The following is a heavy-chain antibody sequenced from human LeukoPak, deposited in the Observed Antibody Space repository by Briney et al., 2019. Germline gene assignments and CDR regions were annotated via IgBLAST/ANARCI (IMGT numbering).Heavy chain of an antibody. CDR3: AFRLGYSYGHYFDY. J-gene: IGHJ4*02. CDR2: IRSKANSYAT. D-gene: IGHD5-18*01. CDR1: GFTFSGSA. V-gene: IGHV3-73*01. Sequence: PGGSLRLSCAASGFTFSGSAMHWVRQASGKGLEWVGRIRSKANSYATAYAASVKGRFTISRDDSKNTAYLQMNSLKTEDTAVYYCAFRLGYSYGHYFDYWGQGTLVTVSS.